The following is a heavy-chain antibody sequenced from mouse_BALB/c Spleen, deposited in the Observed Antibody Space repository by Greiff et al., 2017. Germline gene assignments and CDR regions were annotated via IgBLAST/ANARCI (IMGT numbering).Heavy chain of an antibody. CDR3: ARDHHYYGSSYGAMDY. Sequence: VKLMESGPGLVAPSQSLSITCTVSGFSLTGYGVNWVRQPPGKGREWLGMIWGDGSTDYNSALKSRLSISKDNSKSQVFLKMNSLQTDDTARYYCARDHHYYGSSYGAMDYWGQGTSVTVSS. J-gene: IGHJ4*01. CDR1: GFSLTGYG. D-gene: IGHD1-1*01. CDR2: IWGDGST. V-gene: IGHV2-6-7*01.